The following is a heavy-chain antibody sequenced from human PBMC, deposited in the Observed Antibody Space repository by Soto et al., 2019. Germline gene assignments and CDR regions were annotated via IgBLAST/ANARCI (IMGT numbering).Heavy chain of an antibody. J-gene: IGHJ4*02. D-gene: IGHD3-3*01. V-gene: IGHV3-66*01. CDR2: IHTGGVT. Sequence: EVQLVESGGGLVQPGGSLRLSSEASGFTVNSYYMSWVRQAPGKGLEWVAVIHTGGVTYYADSVKGRFIISRDNSKNTLYLQMNSLRAEDTAVYYCAREKGTGDWDNFFHYWGQGALVTVSS. CDR3: AREKGTGDWDNFFHY. CDR1: GFTVNSYY.